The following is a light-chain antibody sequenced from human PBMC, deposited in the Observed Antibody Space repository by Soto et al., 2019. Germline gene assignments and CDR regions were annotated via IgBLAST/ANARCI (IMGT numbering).Light chain of an antibody. V-gene: IGKV3-15*01. J-gene: IGKJ4*01. CDR1: QFISNS. CDR2: DTS. Sequence: EIVMTQSPATLSVSPGERVTLSCRASQFISNSLAWYQQRPGQPPRLLIYDTSTRATGVPTRFSGSRSGAEFTLTINSLQSEDFAVYYCQPYNNWPLTFGGGTKVDIK. CDR3: QPYNNWPLT.